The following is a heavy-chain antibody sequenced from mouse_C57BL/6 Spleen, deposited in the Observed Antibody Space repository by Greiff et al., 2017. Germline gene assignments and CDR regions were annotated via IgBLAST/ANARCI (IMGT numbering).Heavy chain of an antibody. D-gene: IGHD1-1*01. Sequence: QVQLKESGPGLVQPSQSLSITCTVSGFSLTSYGVHWVRQSPGKGLEWLGVIWSGGSTDYNAAFISRLSISKDNSKSQVFFKMNSLQADDTAIYYCARHGSSPFAYWGQGTLVTVSA. CDR1: GFSLTSYG. V-gene: IGHV2-2*01. CDR2: IWSGGST. J-gene: IGHJ3*01. CDR3: ARHGSSPFAY.